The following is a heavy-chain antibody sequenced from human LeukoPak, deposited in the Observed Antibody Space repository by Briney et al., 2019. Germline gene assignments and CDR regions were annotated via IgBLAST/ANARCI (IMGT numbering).Heavy chain of an antibody. CDR3: ANPRYDSSGYYYVD. V-gene: IGHV1-3*01. Sequence: ASVKVSCKASGYTFTTYAMHWVRQAPGQRLDWMGWINGGSGNTKYSPEFQGRVTITRDTSASTAYMELSSLRSEDTAVYYCANPRYDSSGYYYVDWGQGTLVIVSS. CDR2: INGGSGNT. CDR1: GYTFTTYA. D-gene: IGHD3-22*01. J-gene: IGHJ4*02.